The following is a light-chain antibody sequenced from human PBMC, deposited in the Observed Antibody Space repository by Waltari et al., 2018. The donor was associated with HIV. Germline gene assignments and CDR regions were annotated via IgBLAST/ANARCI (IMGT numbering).Light chain of an antibody. CDR1: QDIRHG. Sequence: DIQMTQSPSSLSASVGDRVTITCRASQDIRHGLAWYQQKPGKAPKCLIYAASDVQSGVPSTFTGSGSGTEFTLTISSLQPEDFATYYCLQHNSFPLTFGPGTKVDVK. CDR2: AAS. CDR3: LQHNSFPLT. J-gene: IGKJ3*01. V-gene: IGKV1-17*01.